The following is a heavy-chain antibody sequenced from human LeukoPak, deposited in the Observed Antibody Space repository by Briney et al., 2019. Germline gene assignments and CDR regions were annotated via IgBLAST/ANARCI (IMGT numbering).Heavy chain of an antibody. CDR3: AKDQRRVLEPNYYYYGMDV. V-gene: IGHV3-23*01. CDR1: GFTFSSYA. Sequence: GGSLRLSCAASGFTFSSYAMSWVRQAPGKGLEWVSAISGSGGSTYYADSVKGRFTISRDNSKNTLYLQMNGLRTEDTAVCYCAKDQRRVLEPNYYYYGMDVRGQGTTVTVSS. J-gene: IGHJ6*02. CDR2: ISGSGGST. D-gene: IGHD3-10*02.